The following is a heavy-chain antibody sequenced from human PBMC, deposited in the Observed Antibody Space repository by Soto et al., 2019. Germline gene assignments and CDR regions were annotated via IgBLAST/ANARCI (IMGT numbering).Heavy chain of an antibody. CDR3: AKDNGYCSGGSCYPASRLGFDY. V-gene: IGHV3-23*01. D-gene: IGHD2-15*01. Sequence: GGSLRLSCAASGFTFSSYAMSLVRQAPGKGLGWVSAISGSGGSTYYAASVKGRFTISRDNSKTKLYLQMNSLRAEDTAVYYCAKDNGYCSGGSCYPASRLGFDYWGQGTLVTVSS. J-gene: IGHJ4*02. CDR1: GFTFSSYA. CDR2: ISGSGGST.